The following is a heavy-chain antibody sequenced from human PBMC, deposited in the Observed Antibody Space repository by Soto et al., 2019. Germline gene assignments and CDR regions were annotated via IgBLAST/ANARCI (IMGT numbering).Heavy chain of an antibody. V-gene: IGHV4-39*01. CDR2: IYYSGST. D-gene: IGHD3-3*01. CDR1: GGSFSNYY. Sequence: KASETLSLTCAIYGGSFSNYYWNWIRQPPGKGLEWIGSIYYSGSTYYNPSLKSRVTISVDTSKNQFSLKLSSVTAADTAVYYCARLDYDFWSGYRYGMDVWGQGTTVTVSS. J-gene: IGHJ6*02. CDR3: ARLDYDFWSGYRYGMDV.